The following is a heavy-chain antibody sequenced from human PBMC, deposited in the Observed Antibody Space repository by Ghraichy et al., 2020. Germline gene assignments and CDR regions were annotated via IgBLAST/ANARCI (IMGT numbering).Heavy chain of an antibody. CDR3: ARVRGYTYGSIAFNI. CDR1: GFTFSRYW. Sequence: GGSLRLSCVASGFTFSRYWMNWVRQAPGKGLEWVDDIGHDGLEKYYVDSVKGRFTISRDNAKNSLYLQMNSLRAEDTALYFCARVRGYTYGSIAFNIWGQGTMVTVSS. J-gene: IGHJ3*02. D-gene: IGHD5-18*01. CDR2: IGHDGLEK. V-gene: IGHV3-7*01.